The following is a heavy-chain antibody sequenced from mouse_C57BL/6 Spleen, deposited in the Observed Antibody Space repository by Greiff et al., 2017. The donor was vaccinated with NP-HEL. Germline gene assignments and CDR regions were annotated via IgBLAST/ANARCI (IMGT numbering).Heavy chain of an antibody. CDR2: IHPNSGST. Sequence: QVQLKQPGAELVKPGASVKLSCKASGYTFTSYWMHWVKQRPGQGLEWIGMIHPNSGSTNYNEKFKSKATLTVDKSSSTAYMQLSSLTSEDSAVYYCASPAYYRDYYAMGYWGQGTSVTVSS. J-gene: IGHJ4*01. V-gene: IGHV1-64*01. CDR1: GYTFTSYW. D-gene: IGHD1-1*01. CDR3: ASPAYYRDYYAMGY.